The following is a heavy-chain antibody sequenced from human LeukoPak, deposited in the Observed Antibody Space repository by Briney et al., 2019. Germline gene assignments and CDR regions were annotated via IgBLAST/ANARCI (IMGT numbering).Heavy chain of an antibody. CDR2: IYYSGST. CDR3: ARGCTPDYFGDWFDP. D-gene: IGHD3-16*01. CDR1: GGSISSYY. J-gene: IGHJ5*02. Sequence: SETLSLTCTVSGGSISSYYWSWIRQPPGKGLEWIGYIYYSGSTNYNPSLKSRVTISVDTSKNQFSLKLSSVTAADTAVYYCARGCTPDYFGDWFDPWGQGTLVTVSS. V-gene: IGHV4-59*01.